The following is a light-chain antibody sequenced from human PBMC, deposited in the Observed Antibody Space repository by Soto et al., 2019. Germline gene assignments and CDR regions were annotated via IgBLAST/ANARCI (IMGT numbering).Light chain of an antibody. V-gene: IGKV1-5*03. CDR3: QQFNSYSWT. CDR2: KAS. Sequence: DIQMTQSPSTLSASVGDRVTVTCRASQSISSWLAWYQRKPGKAPKLLIYKASNLESGVPSRFSGSGSGIEFTLTISSLQADDFATYYCQQFNSYSWTFGQGTKVEIK. CDR1: QSISSW. J-gene: IGKJ1*01.